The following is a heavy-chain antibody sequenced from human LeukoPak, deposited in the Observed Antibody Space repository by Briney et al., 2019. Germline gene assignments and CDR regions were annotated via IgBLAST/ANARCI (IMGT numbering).Heavy chain of an antibody. CDR2: IYSGGST. CDR1: GFTVSSNY. Sequence: GGSLRLSCAASGFTVSSNYMSWVRQAPGRGLEWVSVIYSGGSTYYADSVKGRFTISRDNSKNTLYLQMNSLRAEDTAVYYCARELNWGDAFDIWGQGTMVTVSS. CDR3: ARELNWGDAFDI. D-gene: IGHD7-27*01. J-gene: IGHJ3*02. V-gene: IGHV3-66*01.